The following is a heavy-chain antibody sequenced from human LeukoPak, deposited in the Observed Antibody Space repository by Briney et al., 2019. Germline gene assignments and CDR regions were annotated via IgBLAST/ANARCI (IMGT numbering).Heavy chain of an antibody. Sequence: GASVKVSCKASGYTFTCYYMHWVRQAPGQGLEWMGWINPNSGGTNYAQKFQGRVTMTRDTSISTAYMELSRLRSDDTAVYYCARDSVEMATIPKKPNYYYYYYMDVWGKGTTVTVSS. J-gene: IGHJ6*03. CDR3: ARDSVEMATIPKKPNYYYYYYMDV. CDR1: GYTFTCYY. CDR2: INPNSGGT. V-gene: IGHV1-2*02. D-gene: IGHD5-24*01.